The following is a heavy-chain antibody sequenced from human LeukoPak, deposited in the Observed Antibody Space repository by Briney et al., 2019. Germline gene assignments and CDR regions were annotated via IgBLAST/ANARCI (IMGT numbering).Heavy chain of an antibody. CDR1: GGSFSGYY. CDR3: ARWGDSAALYDFWSGYSGSHYYYYYGMDV. V-gene: IGHV4-34*01. CDR2: INHSGST. J-gene: IGHJ6*02. Sequence: SETLSLTCAVYGGSFSGYYWTWIRQPPGKGLEWIGEINHSGSTNYNPSLKSRVTISVDTSKNQFSLKLSSVTAADTAVYYCARWGDSAALYDFWSGYSGSHYYYYYGMDVWGQGTTVTVSS. D-gene: IGHD3-3*01.